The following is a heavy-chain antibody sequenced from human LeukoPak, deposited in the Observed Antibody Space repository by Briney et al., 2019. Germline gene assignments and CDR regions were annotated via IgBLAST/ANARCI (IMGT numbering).Heavy chain of an antibody. CDR2: IYYSGST. D-gene: IGHD6-19*01. V-gene: IGHV4-39*01. Sequence: SETLSLTCTVSGFSISSSSYYWGWIRQPPGKGLEWIGSIYYSGSTYYNPSLNSRVTISVDTSKNQVSLKLSSVTPADTAGYYCARHPYSNGWYPAFDIWGQGTMVTVSS. CDR1: GFSISSSSYY. J-gene: IGHJ3*02. CDR3: ARHPYSNGWYPAFDI.